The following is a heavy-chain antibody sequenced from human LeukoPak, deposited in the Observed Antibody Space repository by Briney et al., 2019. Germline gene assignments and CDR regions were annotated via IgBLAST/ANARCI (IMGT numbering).Heavy chain of an antibody. CDR1: GGSFSGYY. Sequence: PSETLSLTCAVYGGSFSGYYWSWIRQPPGKGLEWIGEINHSGSTNYNPSLKSRVTISVDTSKNQFSLKLSSVTAADTAVYYCARGRSYGPFTPYYYYGMDVWGQGTTVTVSS. D-gene: IGHD5-18*01. CDR2: INHSGST. V-gene: IGHV4-34*01. CDR3: ARGRSYGPFTPYYYYGMDV. J-gene: IGHJ6*02.